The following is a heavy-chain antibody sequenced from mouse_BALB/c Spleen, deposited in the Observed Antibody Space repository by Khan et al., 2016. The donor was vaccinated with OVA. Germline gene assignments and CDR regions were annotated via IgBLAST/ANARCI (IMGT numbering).Heavy chain of an antibody. CDR3: ATSYFYGYYFDY. Sequence: EVQLQESGGGLVQPGGSRKLSCAASGFTFNSYGMHWVRQAPEKGLEWVAYISGDSNTIYYTDTVKGRFTISRDNPKNTLFLTMTSLMSEDTAMYYCATSYFYGYYFDYWGPGTTLTVS. CDR2: ISGDSNTI. V-gene: IGHV5-17*02. CDR1: GFTFNSYG. J-gene: IGHJ2*01. D-gene: IGHD1-1*01.